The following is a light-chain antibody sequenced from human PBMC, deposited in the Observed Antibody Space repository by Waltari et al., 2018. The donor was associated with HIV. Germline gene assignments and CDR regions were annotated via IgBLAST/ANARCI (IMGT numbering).Light chain of an antibody. J-gene: IGLJ2*01. Sequence: QSALTQPASVSGSPGQSITISCTGTSSDVGNYNLVSWYQQHPGKAPKLIIYEGDKRPSGVSNRFSGSKSGNTASLTISGLQAEDEAHYYCCSYAGSDTFVFGGGTKLTVL. V-gene: IGLV2-23*03. CDR1: SSDVGNYNL. CDR3: CSYAGSDTFV. CDR2: EGD.